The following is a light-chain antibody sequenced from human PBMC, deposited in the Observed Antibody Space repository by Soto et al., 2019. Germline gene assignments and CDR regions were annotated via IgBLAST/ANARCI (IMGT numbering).Light chain of an antibody. Sequence: EMVLTQSPGTLSLSPGERATLSCRASQSVSSSYLAWYQQKPGQAPRPLIYGASSRATGIPDRFSGSGSGTDFNLTISRLEPEDFAVYYCLQYGSAPYTFGQGTTLDMK. CDR3: LQYGSAPYT. J-gene: IGKJ2*01. V-gene: IGKV3-20*01. CDR2: GAS. CDR1: QSVSSSY.